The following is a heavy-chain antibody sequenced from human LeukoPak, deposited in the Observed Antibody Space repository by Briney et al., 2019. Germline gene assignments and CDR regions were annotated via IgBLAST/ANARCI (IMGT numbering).Heavy chain of an antibody. D-gene: IGHD2-8*01. Sequence: GGSLRLSCTDSGSNFHYYNMHWVRQPPGKGLEWVSLISSSGAFIYYADSVKGRFTTSRDNARNSLSLQMNSLRVEDTAIYFCARDVNILYLKSWGQGTLVTVSS. CDR2: ISSSGAFI. V-gene: IGHV3-21*01. J-gene: IGHJ4*02. CDR3: ARDVNILYLKS. CDR1: GSNFHYYN.